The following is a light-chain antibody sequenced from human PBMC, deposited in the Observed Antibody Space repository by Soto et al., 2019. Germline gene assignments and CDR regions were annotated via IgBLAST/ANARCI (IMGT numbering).Light chain of an antibody. CDR1: QDISNY. CDR3: QQYDNLPWT. V-gene: IGKV1-33*01. CDR2: DAS. Sequence: DIQMTQSPSSLSASVGDRVTITCQAIQDISNYLNWYQQKPGKAPKLLIYDASNLETGVPSRFSGSGSGTDFTFTISSLQPEDIATYYCQQYDNLPWTFGQGTKVDIK. J-gene: IGKJ1*01.